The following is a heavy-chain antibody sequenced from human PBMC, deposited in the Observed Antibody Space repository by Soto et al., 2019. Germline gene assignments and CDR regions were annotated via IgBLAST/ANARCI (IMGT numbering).Heavy chain of an antibody. J-gene: IGHJ4*02. CDR1: GGTFSSYT. CDR3: ARDPNYDILTGYSRGYFDY. Sequence: ASVKVSCKASGGTFSSYTISWVRQAPGQGLEWMGRIIPILGIANYAQKFQGRVTITADKSTSTAYMELSSLRSEDTAVYYCARDPNYDILTGYSRGYFDYWGQGTLVTVSS. CDR2: IIPILGIA. D-gene: IGHD3-9*01. V-gene: IGHV1-69*04.